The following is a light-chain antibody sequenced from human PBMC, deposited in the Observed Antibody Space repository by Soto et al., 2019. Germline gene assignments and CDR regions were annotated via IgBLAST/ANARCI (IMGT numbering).Light chain of an antibody. J-gene: IGKJ2*01. V-gene: IGKV3-11*01. CDR2: DAM. Sequence: EIGLTQSPATLSLAPGETATLSCRASQSVSVYLAWYQQKPGQAPRLLIYDAMHRATGIPPRFSGSGSGTDLTLTIRSLEPEDFALYFCQWRSYWAPPYTFGQGTKLEIK. CDR3: QWRSYWAPPYT. CDR1: QSVSVY.